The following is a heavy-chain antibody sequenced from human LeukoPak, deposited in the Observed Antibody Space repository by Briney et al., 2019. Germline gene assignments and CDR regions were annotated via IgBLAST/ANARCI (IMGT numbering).Heavy chain of an antibody. J-gene: IGHJ4*02. Sequence: GGSLRLSCAASGFTFSSYAMSWVRQAPGKGLEWVSAISGSGGSTYYADSVKGRFTISRDNSKNTLYLQMNSLRAEDTAVYYCAKVGYGDYRFFYYFDYWGQGTLVTVSS. V-gene: IGHV3-23*01. D-gene: IGHD4-17*01. CDR3: AKVGYGDYRFFYYFDY. CDR2: ISGSGGST. CDR1: GFTFSSYA.